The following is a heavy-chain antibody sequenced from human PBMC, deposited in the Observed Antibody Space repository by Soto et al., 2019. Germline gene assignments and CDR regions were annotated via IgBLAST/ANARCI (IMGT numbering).Heavy chain of an antibody. V-gene: IGHV1-8*01. CDR2: MNPNSGNT. D-gene: IGHD1-26*01. Sequence: ASVKVSCKASGYTFTSYDINWVRQATGQGLEWMGWMNPNSGNTGYAQKFQGRVTMTRNTSISTAYMELSSLRSEDTAVYYCARVTRSRIVGATDYWGQGTLVTVSS. CDR3: ARVTRSRIVGATDY. CDR1: GYTFTSYD. J-gene: IGHJ4*02.